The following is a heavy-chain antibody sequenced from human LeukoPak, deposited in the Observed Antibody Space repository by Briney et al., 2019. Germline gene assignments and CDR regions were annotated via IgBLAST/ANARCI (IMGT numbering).Heavy chain of an antibody. CDR3: ARDRDFWSGDYYYYGMDV. Sequence: ASVKVSCKASGYTFTSYGISWVRQAPGQGLEWMGWISAYNGNTNYAQKLQGRVTMTTDTSTSTAYMELRSLRSDGTAVYYCARDRDFWSGDYYYYGMDVWGQGTTVTVSS. CDR2: ISAYNGNT. V-gene: IGHV1-18*01. D-gene: IGHD3-3*01. CDR1: GYTFTSYG. J-gene: IGHJ6*02.